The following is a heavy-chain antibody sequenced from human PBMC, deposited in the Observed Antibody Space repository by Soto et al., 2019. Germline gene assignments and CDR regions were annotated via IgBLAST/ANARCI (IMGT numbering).Heavy chain of an antibody. CDR3: ARDNGDYGDYSFAFDI. J-gene: IGHJ3*02. V-gene: IGHV3-33*01. D-gene: IGHD4-17*01. CDR1: GFTFSSYG. CDR2: IWYDGSNK. Sequence: QVQLVESGGGVVQPGRSLRLSYAASGFTFSSYGMHWVRQAPGKGLEWVAVIWYDGSNKYYADSVKGRFTISRDNSKNALYRQMNSLRAEDTAVYYCARDNGDYGDYSFAFDIWGQGTMVTVSS.